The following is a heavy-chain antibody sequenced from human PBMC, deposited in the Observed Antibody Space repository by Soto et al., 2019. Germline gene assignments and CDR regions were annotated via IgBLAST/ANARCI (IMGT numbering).Heavy chain of an antibody. CDR3: ARDIPVSAVGVVIMGDGMDV. J-gene: IGHJ6*02. CDR1: GYTFTSYG. V-gene: IGHV1-18*01. CDR2: ISAYNGNT. Sequence: QVQLVQSGAEVKKPGASVKVSCKASGYTFTSYGISWVRQAPGQGLEWMGWISAYNGNTNYAQKLQGRVTMTTDTSTSTAYMELRSLTSDDTAVYYCARDIPVSAVGVVIMGDGMDVWGQGTTVTVSS. D-gene: IGHD3-3*01.